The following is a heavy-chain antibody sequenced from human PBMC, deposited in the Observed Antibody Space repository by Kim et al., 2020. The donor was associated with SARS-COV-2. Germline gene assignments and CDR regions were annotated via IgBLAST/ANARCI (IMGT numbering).Heavy chain of an antibody. J-gene: IGHJ5*02. CDR2: INPNSGGT. V-gene: IGHV1-2*06. CDR1: GYTFTGYY. CDR3: ARDLRPLSRTGIVGA. D-gene: IGHD1-26*01. Sequence: ASVKVSCKASGYTFTGYYMHWVRQAPGQGLEWMGRINPNSGGTNYAQKFQGRVTMTRDTSISTAYMELSRLRSDDTAVYYCARDLRPLSRTGIVGAWGQGTLVTVSP.